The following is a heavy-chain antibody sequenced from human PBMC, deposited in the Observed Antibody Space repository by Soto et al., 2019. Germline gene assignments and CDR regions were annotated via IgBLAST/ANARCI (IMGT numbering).Heavy chain of an antibody. CDR1: GGSISSGDYY. D-gene: IGHD3-22*01. V-gene: IGHV4-30-4*01. CDR2: IYYSGRI. CDR3: YRVAHYDISDNDAFDI. J-gene: IGHJ3*02. Sequence: QVHLQESGPGLVKPSQTLSLTCTVSGGSISSGDYYWSWIRQPPGKGLEWIGYIYYSGRIYYNPSLKSRVTISVDTSKNQFSLKLISVTAADTAVYYCYRVAHYDISDNDAFDIWGQGTMVTVSS.